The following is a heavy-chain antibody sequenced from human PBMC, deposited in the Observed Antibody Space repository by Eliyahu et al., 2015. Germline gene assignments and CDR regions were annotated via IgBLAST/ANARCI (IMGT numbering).Heavy chain of an antibody. D-gene: IGHD2-21*02. V-gene: IGHV3-9*01. CDR3: AKDPMGYCGGDCYPYYFDY. CDR2: ISWNSGSI. CDR1: GFTFXXXX. J-gene: IGHJ4*02. Sequence: EVQLVEPGGGLVQPGRSLRLSCAASGFTFXXXXXXGVRQAPGKGLEWVSGISWNSGSIGYADSVKGRFTISRDNAKNSLYLQMNSLRAEDTALYYCAKDPMGYCGGDCYPYYFDYWGQGTLVTVSS.